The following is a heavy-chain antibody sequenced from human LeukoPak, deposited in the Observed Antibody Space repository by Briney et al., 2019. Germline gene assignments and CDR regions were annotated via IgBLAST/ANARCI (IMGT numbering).Heavy chain of an antibody. CDR1: GFTFSSYS. CDR2: ISSSSSYI. J-gene: IGHJ4*02. CDR3: ARKHILTGSYFDY. Sequence: SGGSLRLSCAASGFTFSSYSMKWVRQAPGKGLEWVSFISSSSSYIYYADSVKGRFTISRDNAKNSLYLQMNSLRAEDTAVYYCARKHILTGSYFDYWGQGTLVTVSS. D-gene: IGHD3-9*01. V-gene: IGHV3-21*04.